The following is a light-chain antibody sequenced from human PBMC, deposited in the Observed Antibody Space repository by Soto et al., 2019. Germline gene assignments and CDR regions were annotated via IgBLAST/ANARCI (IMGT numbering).Light chain of an antibody. J-gene: IGKJ1*01. Sequence: ETVLTQSPGTLSLSPGERATLSCRASQSISSPYIAWYQQKPGQAPRLLIYGASSRATGIPDRFSGSGSGTDFTLTISRLEPEDLAVYYCQQYGTSPCTFGQGTKVEIK. V-gene: IGKV3-20*01. CDR3: QQYGTSPCT. CDR1: QSISSPY. CDR2: GAS.